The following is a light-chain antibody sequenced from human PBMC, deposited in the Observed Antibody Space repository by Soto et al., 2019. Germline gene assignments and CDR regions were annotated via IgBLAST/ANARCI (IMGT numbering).Light chain of an antibody. CDR3: QQRSNWPLT. J-gene: IGKJ4*01. V-gene: IGKV3-11*01. CDR2: DAS. Sequence: EIVLTQSPATVSLSPGERATLSCRASQSVSIYLAWYQQKPGQAPRLLIYDASNRASDIPARFSGSGSETDFTLTISSLEPEDFASYYCQQRSNWPLTFGGGTKVEIK. CDR1: QSVSIY.